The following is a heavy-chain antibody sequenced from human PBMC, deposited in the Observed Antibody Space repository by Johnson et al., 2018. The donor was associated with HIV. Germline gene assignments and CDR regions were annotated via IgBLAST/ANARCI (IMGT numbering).Heavy chain of an antibody. CDR3: AKAQAFRGAFDI. CDR2: ISYDGTNK. CDR1: GFTFSSYG. D-gene: IGHD2/OR15-2a*01. J-gene: IGHJ3*02. Sequence: QVHLVESGGGVVQPGRSLRLSCAASGFTFSSYGMHWVRQAPGKGLEWVTVISYDGTNKYYADYVKGRFTISRDNSKNTLYLQMNSLRAEDTAVYYCAKAQAFRGAFDIWGQGTMVIVSS. V-gene: IGHV3-30*18.